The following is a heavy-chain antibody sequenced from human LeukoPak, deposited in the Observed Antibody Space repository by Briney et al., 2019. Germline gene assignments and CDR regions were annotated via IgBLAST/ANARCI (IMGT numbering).Heavy chain of an antibody. V-gene: IGHV1-69*04. CDR2: IIPILGIA. CDR3: ARDMVRGVIGWFDP. Sequence: SVKVSCKASGGTFSSYAISWVRQAPGQGLEWMGRIIPILGIANYAQKFQGRVTITADESTSTAYMELSSLRSEDTAVYYCARDMVRGVIGWFDPWGQGTLVTVSS. J-gene: IGHJ5*02. D-gene: IGHD3-10*01. CDR1: GGTFSSYA.